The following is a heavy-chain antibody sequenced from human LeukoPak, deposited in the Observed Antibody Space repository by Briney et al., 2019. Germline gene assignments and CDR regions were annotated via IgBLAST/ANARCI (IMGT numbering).Heavy chain of an antibody. Sequence: GGSLRLSCAASGFTFSSYSMNWVRQAPGKGLEWVSAISGSGGSTYYADSVKGRFTISRDNSKNTLYLQMNSLRAEDTAVYYCAKNVGRLWFGELLSPSDYWGQGTLVTVSS. V-gene: IGHV3-23*01. CDR2: ISGSGGST. CDR1: GFTFSSYS. CDR3: AKNVGRLWFGELLSPSDY. D-gene: IGHD3-10*01. J-gene: IGHJ4*02.